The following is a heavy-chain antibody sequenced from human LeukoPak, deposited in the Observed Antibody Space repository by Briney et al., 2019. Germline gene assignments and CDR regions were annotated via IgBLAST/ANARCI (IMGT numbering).Heavy chain of an antibody. D-gene: IGHD3-3*01. CDR2: INHSGST. Sequence: SETLSLTCAVYGGSFSGYYWSWIRQPPGKGLEWIGEINHSGSTNYNPSLKSRVTISVDTSKNQFSLKLSSVTAADTAVYYCARDPDFWSGYYNFDYWGQGTLVTVSS. CDR3: ARDPDFWSGYYNFDY. V-gene: IGHV4-34*01. J-gene: IGHJ4*02. CDR1: GGSFSGYY.